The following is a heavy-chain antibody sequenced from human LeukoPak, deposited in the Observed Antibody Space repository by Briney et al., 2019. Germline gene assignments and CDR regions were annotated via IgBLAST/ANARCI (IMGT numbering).Heavy chain of an antibody. CDR3: AKGDCSSTSCFSDY. J-gene: IGHJ4*02. CDR1: GFTFSSYA. CDR2: ISGSGGST. V-gene: IGHV3-23*01. Sequence: GGSLRLSCAASGFTFSSYAMSWVRQAPGKGLEWVSAISGSGGSTYYADSVKGRFTISRDNSKHTLYLQMNSLRAEDTAVYYCAKGDCSSTSCFSDYWGQGTLVTVSS. D-gene: IGHD2-2*01.